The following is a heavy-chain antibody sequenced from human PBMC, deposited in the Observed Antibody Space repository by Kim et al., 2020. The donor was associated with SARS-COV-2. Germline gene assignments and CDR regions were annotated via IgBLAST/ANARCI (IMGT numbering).Heavy chain of an antibody. J-gene: IGHJ3*02. V-gene: IGHV3-30*18. CDR3: AKDPSKGYDIGAFDI. D-gene: IGHD3-9*01. CDR1: GFTFSSYG. CDR2: ISYDGSNK. Sequence: GGSLRLSCAASGFTFSSYGMHWVRQAPGKGLEWVAVISYDGSNKYYADSVKGRFTISRDNSKNTLYLQMNSLRAEDTAVYYCAKDPSKGYDIGAFDIWG.